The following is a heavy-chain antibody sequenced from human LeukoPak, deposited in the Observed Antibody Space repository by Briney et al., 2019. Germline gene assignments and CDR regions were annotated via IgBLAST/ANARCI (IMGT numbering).Heavy chain of an antibody. CDR1: GGTFSSYA. D-gene: IGHD3-9*01. J-gene: IGHJ4*02. CDR2: IIPIFGTA. CDR3: AGGHDYDILTGAGLAPY. V-gene: IGHV1-69*01. Sequence: SVKVSCKASGGTFSSYAISWVRQAPGQGLEWMGGIIPIFGTANYAQKLQGRVTITADESTSTAYMELSSLRSEDTAVYYCAGGHDYDILTGAGLAPYWGQGTLVTVSS.